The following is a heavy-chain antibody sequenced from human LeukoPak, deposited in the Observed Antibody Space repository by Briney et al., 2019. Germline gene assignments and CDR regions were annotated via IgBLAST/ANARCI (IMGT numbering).Heavy chain of an antibody. V-gene: IGHV3-9*01. CDR2: ISWNGVTL. CDR1: GFTFDDYT. D-gene: IGHD4-11*01. CDR3: AKDMVARPQYYFYGMDV. J-gene: IGHJ6*02. Sequence: GGSLRLTCAASGFTFDDYTMHWVRQLPGQGLEWVSGISWNGVTLGYADSVKGRFTISRDSAKNFLYLQMNSLRPEDTALYFCAKDMVARPQYYFYGMDVWGHGTTVTVSS.